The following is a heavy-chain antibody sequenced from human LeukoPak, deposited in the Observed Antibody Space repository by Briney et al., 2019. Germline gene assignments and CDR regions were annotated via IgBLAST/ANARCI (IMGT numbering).Heavy chain of an antibody. J-gene: IGHJ4*02. CDR1: GFTFSSYG. V-gene: IGHV3-33*01. CDR2: IGYDGSNK. Sequence: GGSLRLSCAASGFTFSSYGMHWVRQAPGKGLEWVAVIGYDGSNKYYADSVKDRFTISRDNSKNTLYLQMNSLRAEDTAVYYCGRFPLYYDSSGYLNDYWGQGTLVTVSS. CDR3: GRFPLYYDSSGYLNDY. D-gene: IGHD3-22*01.